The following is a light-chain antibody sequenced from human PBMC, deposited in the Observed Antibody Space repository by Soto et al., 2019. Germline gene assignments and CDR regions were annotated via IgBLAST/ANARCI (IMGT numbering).Light chain of an antibody. CDR3: TSYAAGKNVV. V-gene: IGLV2-8*01. Sequence: QSALTQPPSASGSPGQSVTISCTGTSSDVDNYNYVSWYQQYPGKAPKLMIYEVNKRPSGVPDRFSGSKSGNTASLTVSGLQAEDEADYYCTSYAAGKNVVFGGGTQLTVL. CDR2: EVN. CDR1: SSDVDNYNY. J-gene: IGLJ2*01.